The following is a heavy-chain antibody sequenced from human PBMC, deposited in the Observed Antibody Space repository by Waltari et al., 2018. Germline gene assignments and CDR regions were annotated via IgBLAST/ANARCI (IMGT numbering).Heavy chain of an antibody. J-gene: IGHJ4*02. CDR1: GGSISSYY. CDR2: IYYSGST. CDR3: ATFLDGYAYFDY. D-gene: IGHD5-12*01. V-gene: IGHV4-59*01. Sequence: QVQLQESGPGLVKPSETLSLTCTVSGGSISSYYWSWIRQPPGKGLEWIGYIYYSGSTNYNPSLKSRVTISVDTSKNQFSLKLSSVTAADTAVYYCATFLDGYAYFDYWGQGTLVTVSS.